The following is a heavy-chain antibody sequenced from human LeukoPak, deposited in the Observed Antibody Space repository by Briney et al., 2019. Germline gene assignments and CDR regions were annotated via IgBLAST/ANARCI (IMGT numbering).Heavy chain of an antibody. CDR2: IGQDGREH. V-gene: IGHV3-7*01. D-gene: IGHD1/OR15-1a*01. CDR1: GFSFRSYW. J-gene: IGHJ4*02. Sequence: GGSLRLSCAASGFSFRSYWMSWVRQAPGKGVEWVANIGQDGREHNYVDSVRGRFTISRDNAKNSLYLQMSSLRAEDTAVYYCAVTTRSRRFHYWGQGPLVTVSS. CDR3: AVTTRSRRFHY.